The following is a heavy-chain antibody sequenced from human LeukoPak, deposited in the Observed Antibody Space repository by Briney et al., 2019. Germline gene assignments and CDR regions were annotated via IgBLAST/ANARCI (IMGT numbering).Heavy chain of an antibody. CDR3: ARDGWELTSDFDF. CDR2: INPNSGGT. Sequence: ASVKVSCKASGYTFTGYYMHWVRQAPGQGLERMGWINPNSGGTNYAQKFQGRVTMTRDTSISTAYMELSRLRSDDTAIYYCARDGWELTSDFDFWGQGTLVTVSS. CDR1: GYTFTGYY. J-gene: IGHJ4*02. D-gene: IGHD1-26*01. V-gene: IGHV1-2*02.